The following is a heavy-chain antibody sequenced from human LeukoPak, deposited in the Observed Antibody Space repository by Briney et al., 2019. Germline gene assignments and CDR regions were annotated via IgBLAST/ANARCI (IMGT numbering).Heavy chain of an antibody. V-gene: IGHV3-53*01. D-gene: IGHD6-19*01. CDR1: GFTVSSNY. CDR2: IYSGGST. CDR3: ALRAPSTIAVAGTFLRDY. Sequence: GGSLRLXCAASGFTVSSNYMSWVRQAPGKELEWVSVIYSGGSTYYADSVKGRFTISRDNSKNTLYLQMNSLRAEDTAVYYCALRAPSTIAVAGTFLRDYWGQGTLVTVSS. J-gene: IGHJ4*02.